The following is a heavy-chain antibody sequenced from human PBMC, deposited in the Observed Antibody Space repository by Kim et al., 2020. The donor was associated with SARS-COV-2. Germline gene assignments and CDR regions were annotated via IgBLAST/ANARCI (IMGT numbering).Heavy chain of an antibody. D-gene: IGHD7-27*01. CDR3: ARGGWTGVRACFDY. J-gene: IGHJ4*02. Sequence: GGSLRLSCAASGFTFSSYAMHWVRQAPGKGLEWVAVISYDGSNKYYADSVKGRFTISRDNSKNTLYLQMNSLRAEDTAVYYCARGGWTGVRACFDYWGQG. CDR2: ISYDGSNK. CDR1: GFTFSSYA. V-gene: IGHV3-30*04.